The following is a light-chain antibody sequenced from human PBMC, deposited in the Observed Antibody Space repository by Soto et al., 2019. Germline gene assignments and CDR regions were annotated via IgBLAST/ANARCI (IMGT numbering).Light chain of an antibody. J-gene: IGKJ5*01. CDR1: QSVANNY. CDR2: DAS. Sequence: EVALTQSPGTLSLSPGARATLSCRASQSVANNYLTWYQQKPGQAPRVLIYDASTRATGIPDRFSGSGSETDFTLTINRLEPEDFAVYYCQQYENSPITFGQGTRLEIK. V-gene: IGKV3-20*01. CDR3: QQYENSPIT.